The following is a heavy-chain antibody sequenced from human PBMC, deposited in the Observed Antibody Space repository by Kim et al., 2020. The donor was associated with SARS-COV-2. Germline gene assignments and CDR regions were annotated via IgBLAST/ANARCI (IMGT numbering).Heavy chain of an antibody. CDR1: GGSISSYY. CDR2: IYYSGST. CDR3: AGSYSSSWYVNWYFDL. V-gene: IGHV4-59*01. D-gene: IGHD6-13*01. J-gene: IGHJ2*01. Sequence: SETLSLTCTVSGGSISSYYWSWIRQPPGKGLEWIGYIYYSGSTNYNPSLKSRVTISVDTSKNQFSLKLSSVTAADTAVYYCAGSYSSSWYVNWYFDLWGR.